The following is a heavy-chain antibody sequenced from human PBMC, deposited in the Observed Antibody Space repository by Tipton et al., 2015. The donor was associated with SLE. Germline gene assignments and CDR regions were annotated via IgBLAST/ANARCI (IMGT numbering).Heavy chain of an antibody. Sequence: GSLRLSCAASGFTFSSYAMSWVRQAPGKGLEWVSAISGSGGSTYYADSVKGRFTSRDNAKNSLYLQMNSLRAEDTAVYYCARYTESYYGMDVWGQGTTVTVSS. D-gene: IGHD1-14*01. V-gene: IGHV3-23*01. CDR2: ISGSGGST. CDR1: GFTFSSYA. J-gene: IGHJ6*02. CDR3: ARYTESYYGMDV.